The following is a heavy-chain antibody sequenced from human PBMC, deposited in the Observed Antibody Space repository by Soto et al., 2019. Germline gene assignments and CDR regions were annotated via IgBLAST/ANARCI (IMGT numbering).Heavy chain of an antibody. J-gene: IGHJ4*02. V-gene: IGHV3-15*07. CDR3: TTGAVGGVLLWFADLTQFDY. D-gene: IGHD3-10*01. Sequence: GGSLRLSCAASGFTFSNAWMNWVRQAPGKGLEWVGRIKSKTDGGRTEYAARVKGKFTISRADSKNTVYLKMNSLKTEDTAVYYCTTGAVGGVLLWFADLTQFDYWGQGTLVTVSS. CDR2: IKSKTDGGRT. CDR1: GFTFSNAW.